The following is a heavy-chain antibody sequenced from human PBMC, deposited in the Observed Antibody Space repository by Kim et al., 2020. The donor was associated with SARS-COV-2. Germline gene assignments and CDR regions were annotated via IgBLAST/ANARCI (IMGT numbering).Heavy chain of an antibody. V-gene: IGHV4-34*01. CDR1: GGSFSGFY. D-gene: IGHD3-3*01. CDR3: ARGGKGVVIAYYYYYMDV. J-gene: IGHJ6*03. Sequence: SETLSLTCAVYGGSFSGFYWSWIRQPPGKGLEWIWEINHSGRTNYSPSLKSRVTVSLDTSKNQLSLKLNSVTAADTAVYYCARGGKGVVIAYYYYYMDV. CDR2: INHSGRT.